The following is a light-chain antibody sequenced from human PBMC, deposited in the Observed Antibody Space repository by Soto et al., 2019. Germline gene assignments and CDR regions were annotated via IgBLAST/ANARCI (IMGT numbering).Light chain of an antibody. CDR1: QNIGGW. Sequence: DIPITQSPSTLSASVGDRVTITCRASQNIGGWLAWYQQKPGKAPNLLIYDASTLESGVPSRFSGSGSGTEFTLTISSLQPDDFATYYCQQYNSYWTFGQGTKVDIK. CDR2: DAS. CDR3: QQYNSYWT. V-gene: IGKV1-5*01. J-gene: IGKJ1*01.